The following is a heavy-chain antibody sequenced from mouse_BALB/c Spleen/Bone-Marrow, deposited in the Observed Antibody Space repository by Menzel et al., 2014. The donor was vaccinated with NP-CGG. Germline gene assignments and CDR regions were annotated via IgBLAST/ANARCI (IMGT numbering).Heavy chain of an antibody. CDR3: ARDYGNYVRFAY. V-gene: IGHV7-3*02. D-gene: IGHD2-1*01. CDR1: AFTFTDYY. J-gene: IGHJ3*01. CDR2: IRNKANGYTT. Sequence: EVHLVESGGGLVQPGGSLRLSCATSAFTFTDYYMSWVRQPPGKALEWLGFIRNKANGYTTEYSASVKGRFTISRDNSQSILYLQMNTLRAEDSATYYCARDYGNYVRFAYWGQGTLVAVSA.